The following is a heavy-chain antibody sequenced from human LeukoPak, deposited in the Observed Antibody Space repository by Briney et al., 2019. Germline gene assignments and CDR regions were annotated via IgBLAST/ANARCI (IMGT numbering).Heavy chain of an antibody. D-gene: IGHD3-3*01. J-gene: IGHJ3*02. CDR2: INSDGSST. CDR1: GFTFSSYW. CDR3: ARGLTIFGVVNDAFDI. Sequence: GGSLRLSCAASGFTFSSYWMHWVRQAPGKGVVWVSLINSDGSSTIYAHSVKGRFTISRDNLKNTLYLQMNSLRAEDTAVYYCARGLTIFGVVNDAFDICGQGTMVTVSS. V-gene: IGHV3-74*01.